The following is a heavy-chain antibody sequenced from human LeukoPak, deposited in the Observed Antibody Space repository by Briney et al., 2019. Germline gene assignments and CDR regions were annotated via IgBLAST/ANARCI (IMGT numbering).Heavy chain of an antibody. CDR1: GFTFSNYW. Sequence: GGSLRLSCAASGFTFSNYWMSWVRQAPGKGLEWVANIKQDGSEKYYVDSVKGRFTISRDNAKNSLYLQMNSLRAEDTAVYYCARNEYYYDSSGYHTIYYFDYWGQGTLVTVSS. CDR2: IKQDGSEK. J-gene: IGHJ4*02. CDR3: ARNEYYYDSSGYHTIYYFDY. V-gene: IGHV3-7*01. D-gene: IGHD3-22*01.